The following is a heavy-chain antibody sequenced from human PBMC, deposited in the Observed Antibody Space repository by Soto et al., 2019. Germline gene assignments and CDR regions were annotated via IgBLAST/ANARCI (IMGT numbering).Heavy chain of an antibody. Sequence: XGSRRLSCAASGVSFGSYALSWVRQAPGKGLEWVSTISGSDGKTFYADSVKGRFSISRDTSQSTLYLQMNSLRADDTAMYYCARWSYLDYWGQGTRVTVSS. D-gene: IGHD3-3*01. CDR1: GVSFGSYA. V-gene: IGHV3-23*01. CDR3: ARWSYLDY. J-gene: IGHJ4*02. CDR2: ISGSDGKT.